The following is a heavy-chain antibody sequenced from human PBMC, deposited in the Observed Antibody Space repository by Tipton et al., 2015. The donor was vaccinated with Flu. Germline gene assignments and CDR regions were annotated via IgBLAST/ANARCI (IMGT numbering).Heavy chain of an antibody. D-gene: IGHD1-1*01. CDR3: ARDLWNDRRAYYYYGVDV. V-gene: IGHV4-39*07. J-gene: IGHJ6*02. CDR2: IYYSGTT. CDR1: GDSTSTTIYY. Sequence: TLSLTCTVSGDSTSTTIYYWGWVRQPPGKGLEWIGGIYYSGTTYYNPSLKSRVTISVDSSKNESSLTLASLTAADTAVYYCARDLWNDRRAYYYYGVDVWDQGP.